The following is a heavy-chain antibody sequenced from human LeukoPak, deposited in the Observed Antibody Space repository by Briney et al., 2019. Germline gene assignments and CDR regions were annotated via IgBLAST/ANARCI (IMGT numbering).Heavy chain of an antibody. D-gene: IGHD6-6*01. CDR2: ISAYNGNT. CDR3: ASTRGYSSSSGYYYYGMGV. V-gene: IGHV1-18*01. Sequence: ASVKVSCKASGYTFTSYGISWVRQAPGQGLEWMGWISAYNGNTNYAQKLQGRVTMTTDTSTSTAYMELRSLRSDDTAVYYCASTRGYSSSSGYYYYGMGVWGQGTTVTVSS. CDR1: GYTFTSYG. J-gene: IGHJ6*02.